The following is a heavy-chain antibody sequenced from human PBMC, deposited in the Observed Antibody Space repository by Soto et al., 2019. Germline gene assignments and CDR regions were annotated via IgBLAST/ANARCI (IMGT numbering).Heavy chain of an antibody. CDR3: ATEVVVAAGRDY. CDR2: FDPEDGET. Sequence: VSVKVSCKVSGYTLTELSMHWVRQAPGKGLEWMGGFDPEDGETIYAQKFQGRVTMTEDTSTDTAYMELSSLRSEDTAVYYCATEVVVAAGRDYWGQGTLVTVSS. V-gene: IGHV1-24*01. D-gene: IGHD2-15*01. J-gene: IGHJ4*02. CDR1: GYTLTELS.